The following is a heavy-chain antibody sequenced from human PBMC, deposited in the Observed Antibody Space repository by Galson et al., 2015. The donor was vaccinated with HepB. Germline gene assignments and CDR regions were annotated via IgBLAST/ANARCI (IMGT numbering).Heavy chain of an antibody. CDR3: ARDSRLELHPRNYYSYGMDV. D-gene: IGHD1-1*01. Sequence: SVKVSCKASGYSFTNYGLSWIRQAPGRGLEWMGWFSGYDGSTNYAQKFQGRVTMTADATTATAYMELRDLKSDDTAVYYCARDSRLELHPRNYYSYGMDVWGQGRAVTVSS. CDR2: FSGYDGST. V-gene: IGHV1-18*01. CDR1: GYSFTNYG. J-gene: IGHJ6*02.